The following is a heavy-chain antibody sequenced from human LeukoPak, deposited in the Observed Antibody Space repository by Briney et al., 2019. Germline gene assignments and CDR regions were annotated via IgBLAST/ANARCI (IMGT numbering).Heavy chain of an antibody. V-gene: IGHV4-59*01. CDR2: IYYSGST. D-gene: IGHD2-21*02. CDR1: GGSISSYY. CDR3: ARVGGAYCGGDCYSGENWFDP. Sequence: SETLSLTCTVSGGSISSYYWSWIRQPPGKGLEWIGYIYYSGSTNYNPSLKSRVTISVDTSKNQFSLKLSSVTAADTAVYYCARVGGAYCGGDCYSGENWFDPWGQGTLVTVSS. J-gene: IGHJ5*02.